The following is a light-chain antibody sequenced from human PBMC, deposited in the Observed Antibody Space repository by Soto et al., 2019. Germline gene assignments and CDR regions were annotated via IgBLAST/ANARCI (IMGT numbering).Light chain of an antibody. Sequence: DIQMTQSPPAMSASVGDGVTITCRASQDIRNGLAWFQQKPGQVPKRLIYAASSLQGGVPSRSSAYGCGTDFTLTISSLQPEDFATYYCLQHNEYPRTFGHGTKVEF. CDR2: AAS. CDR3: LQHNEYPRT. CDR1: QDIRNG. V-gene: IGKV1-17*03. J-gene: IGKJ1*01.